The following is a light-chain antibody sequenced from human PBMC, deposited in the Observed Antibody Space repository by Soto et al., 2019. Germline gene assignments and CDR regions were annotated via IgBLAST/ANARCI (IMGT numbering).Light chain of an antibody. Sequence: QSVLTQPAAVSGSPGQSITISCTGTSSDVGTYNLVSWYQQYPGKAPKLMIYATSKRPSGVSNRFSGSKSGDTASLTISGLQAEDEADYYCSSYTSSSTLVFGGGTKLTVL. CDR3: SSYTSSSTLV. V-gene: IGLV2-14*02. CDR2: ATS. CDR1: SSDVGTYNL. J-gene: IGLJ3*02.